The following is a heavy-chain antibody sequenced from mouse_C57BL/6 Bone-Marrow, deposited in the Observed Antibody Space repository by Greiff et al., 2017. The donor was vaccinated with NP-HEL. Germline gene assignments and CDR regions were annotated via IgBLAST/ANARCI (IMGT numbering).Heavy chain of an antibody. V-gene: IGHV5-6*01. D-gene: IGHD2-4*01. CDR2: ISSGGSYT. CDR3: ARHFSYDSWFAY. Sequence: EVNVVESGGDLVKPGGSLKLSCAASGFTFSSYGMSWVRQTPDKRLEWVATISSGGSYTYYPDSVKGRFTISRDNAKNTLYLQMSSLKSEDTAMYYCARHFSYDSWFAYWGQGTLVTVSA. CDR1: GFTFSSYG. J-gene: IGHJ3*01.